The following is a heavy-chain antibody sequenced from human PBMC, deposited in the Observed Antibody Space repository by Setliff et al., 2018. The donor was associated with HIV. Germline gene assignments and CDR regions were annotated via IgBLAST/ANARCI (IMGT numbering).Heavy chain of an antibody. D-gene: IGHD3-10*01. CDR3: ARLDYGSGSYPYLFDY. CDR1: GGSISSSSSY. Sequence: SETLSLTCTVSGGSISSSSSYWGWIRQSPGKGLEWIGSIYYSGSTYYSPSLKSRVTMSVDTSKKQFSLKLTSVTAADTGVYYCARLDYGSGSYPYLFDYWGQGTLVTVSS. CDR2: IYYSGST. J-gene: IGHJ4*02. V-gene: IGHV4-39*07.